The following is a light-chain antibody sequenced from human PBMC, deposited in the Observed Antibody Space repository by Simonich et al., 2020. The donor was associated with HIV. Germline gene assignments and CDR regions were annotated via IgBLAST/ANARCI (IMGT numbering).Light chain of an antibody. CDR1: SSDVGANNF. J-gene: IGLJ2*01. Sequence: QSAMTQPASVSGSPGQSITISCTGTSSDVGANNFVSWYQQHPGKAPKLMIYDVSNRPSGVSNRFSASKSGNTASLTISGRQAEDEADYYCSSYTSSSVVFGGGTKLTVL. CDR3: SSYTSSSVV. V-gene: IGLV2-14*03. CDR2: DVS.